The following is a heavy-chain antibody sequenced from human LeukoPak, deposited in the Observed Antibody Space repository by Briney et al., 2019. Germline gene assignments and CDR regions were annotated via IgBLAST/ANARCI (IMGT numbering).Heavy chain of an antibody. CDR2: INHSGST. CDR3: ARDSLSYWFDP. CDR1: GGSFSGYY. Sequence: SETLSLTCAVYGGSFSGYYWSWIRQPPGKGLEWIGEINHSGSTNYNPSLKSRVTISVDTSKNQFSLKLSSVTAADTAVYYCARDSLSYWFDPWGQGTLVTVSS. V-gene: IGHV4-34*01. J-gene: IGHJ5*02. D-gene: IGHD2-21*01.